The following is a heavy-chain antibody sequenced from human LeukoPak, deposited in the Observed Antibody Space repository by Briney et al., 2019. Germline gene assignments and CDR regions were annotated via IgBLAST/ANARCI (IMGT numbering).Heavy chain of an antibody. V-gene: IGHV1-18*04. D-gene: IGHD3-22*01. J-gene: IGHJ4*02. CDR3: ARDRYDSSGYYPEGFDY. CDR1: GYTFTAHH. CDR2: ISAYNGNT. Sequence: ASVNVSCKASGYTFTAHHMHGVRQAPGQGREWMGWISAYNGNTNYAQKLHGRVTMTTDTSTSTAYMELRSLRSDDTAVYYCARDRYDSSGYYPEGFDYWGQGTLVTVSS.